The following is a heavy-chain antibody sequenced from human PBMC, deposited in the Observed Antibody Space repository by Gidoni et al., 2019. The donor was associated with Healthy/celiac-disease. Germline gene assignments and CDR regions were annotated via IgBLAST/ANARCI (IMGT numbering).Heavy chain of an antibody. J-gene: IGHJ6*02. Sequence: EVQLVESGGGLVQPGRSLRLSCAASGFTFDDYAMHWVRQAPGKGLEWVSGISWNSGSIGYADSVKGRFTISRDNAKNSLYLQMNSLRAEDTALYYCAKVGCSSTSCYHYYGMDVWGQGTTVTVSS. D-gene: IGHD2-2*01. CDR2: ISWNSGSI. V-gene: IGHV3-9*01. CDR1: GFTFDDYA. CDR3: AKVGCSSTSCYHYYGMDV.